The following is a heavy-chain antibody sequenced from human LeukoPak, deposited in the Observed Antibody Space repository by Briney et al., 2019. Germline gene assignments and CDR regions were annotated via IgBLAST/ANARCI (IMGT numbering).Heavy chain of an antibody. Sequence: GGSLRLSCAASGFTFVTYGMHWVRQAPGKGLEWVAFIRFDGSYKEYADSVKGRFTISRDNSKNTLYLQMNSLRTEDTAVYYCAKGVYSYANGGLGYWGQGTLVTVSS. CDR1: GFTFVTYG. V-gene: IGHV3-30*02. CDR3: AKGVYSYANGGLGY. J-gene: IGHJ4*02. CDR2: IRFDGSYK. D-gene: IGHD5-18*01.